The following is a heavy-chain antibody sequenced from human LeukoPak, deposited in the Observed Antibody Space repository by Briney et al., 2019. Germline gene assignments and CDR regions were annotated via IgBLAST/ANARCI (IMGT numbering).Heavy chain of an antibody. CDR1: GGSIRSGDYY. CDR3: ARDPPSFFAFDI. Sequence: SETLSLTCTVSGGSIRSGDYYWSWIRQPPGKGLEWIGYIYYSGSTYYNPSLKSRVTISVDTSKNQFSLKLSSVTAADTAVYYCARDPPSFFAFDIWGQGTMVTVSS. J-gene: IGHJ3*02. D-gene: IGHD3-3*02. V-gene: IGHV4-30-4*08. CDR2: IYYSGST.